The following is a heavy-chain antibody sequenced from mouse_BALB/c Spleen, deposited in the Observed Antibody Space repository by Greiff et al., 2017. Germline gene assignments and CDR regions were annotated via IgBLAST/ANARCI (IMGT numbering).Heavy chain of an antibody. CDR1: GFTFSSFG. J-gene: IGHJ4*01. CDR2: ISSGSSTI. CDR3: ARAYGLDY. V-gene: IGHV5-17*02. Sequence: DVKLVESGGGLVQPGGSRKLSCAASGFTFSSFGMHWVRQAPEKGLEWVAYISSGSSTIYYADTVKGRFTISRDNPKNTLFLQMTSLRSEDTAMYYCARAYGLDYWGQGTSVTVSS.